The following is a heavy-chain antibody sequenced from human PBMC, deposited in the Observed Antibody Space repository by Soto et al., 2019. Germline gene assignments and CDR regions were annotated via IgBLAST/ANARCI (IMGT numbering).Heavy chain of an antibody. J-gene: IGHJ3*02. CDR1: GDSVSRGGHF. CDR2: IYYSGST. Sequence: SETLSLTCTVSGDSVSRGGHFWNWIRQHPVKGLEWIGYIYYSGSTYYNPSLKRRVTISVDTSKNQISLKLGSVTVADTAVYYCARDGDYPTMAFDIWGQGTMVT. V-gene: IGHV4-31*03. D-gene: IGHD7-27*01. CDR3: ARDGDYPTMAFDI.